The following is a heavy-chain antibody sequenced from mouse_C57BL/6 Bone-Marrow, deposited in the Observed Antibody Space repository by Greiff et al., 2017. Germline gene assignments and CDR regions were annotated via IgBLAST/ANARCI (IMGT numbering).Heavy chain of an antibody. CDR2: IYPGDGDT. CDR1: GYAFSTYW. J-gene: IGHJ3*01. V-gene: IGHV1-80*01. CDR3: ARSRGFAY. Sequence: VQLQESGAELVKPGASVKISCKVSGYAFSTYWMNWVKQRPGKGLEWIGQIYPGDGDTNYNGKFKGKSTLTVDKSSSTAYMQLSSLTSEDSAVYYCARSRGFAYWGQGTLVTVSA.